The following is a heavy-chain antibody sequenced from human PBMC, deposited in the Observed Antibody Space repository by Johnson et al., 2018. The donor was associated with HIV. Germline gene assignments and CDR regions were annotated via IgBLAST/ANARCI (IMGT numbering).Heavy chain of an antibody. CDR1: GFTVSSNY. D-gene: IGHD3-3*01. J-gene: IGHJ3*02. Sequence: QVQLVESGGGLIQPGGSLRLSCAASGFTVSSNYMSWVRQAPGKGLEWVAVISYDGSNKYYADSVKGRFTISRDNSKNTLYLQMNSLRPEDTAVYYCARERWSAYYGAFDIWGHGTLVTVSS. V-gene: IGHV3-30*03. CDR3: ARERWSAYYGAFDI. CDR2: ISYDGSNK.